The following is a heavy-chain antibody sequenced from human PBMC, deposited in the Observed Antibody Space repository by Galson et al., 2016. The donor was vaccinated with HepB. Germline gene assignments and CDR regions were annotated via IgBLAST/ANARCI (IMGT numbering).Heavy chain of an antibody. J-gene: IGHJ4*02. D-gene: IGHD5-18*01. CDR3: ARDTGYNYGRLYYFDY. Sequence: SVKVSCKASGYTFPNYGISWVRQAPGQGLEWMGWINTYNGDTNYAQKFQGRVTMTTDTSTSTAYMELRSLRSDDTAVYYCARDTGYNYGRLYYFDYWGQGTLVTVSS. V-gene: IGHV1-18*04. CDR2: INTYNGDT. CDR1: GYTFPNYG.